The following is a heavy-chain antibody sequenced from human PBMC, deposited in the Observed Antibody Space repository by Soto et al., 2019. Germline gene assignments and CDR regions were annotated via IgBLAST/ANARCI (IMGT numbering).Heavy chain of an antibody. V-gene: IGHV1-18*01. D-gene: IGHD1-26*01. J-gene: IGHJ4*02. CDR2: ISAYNGNR. Sequence: ASVKISCKASGYTFTSYGISWVRQALGQGLEWMGWISAYNGNRNYAQKVQGRVTMTTDTSTNTAYMELRSLRSDDTAVYYCARDQVGASGDYRGQVTLVTASS. CDR1: GYTFTSYG. CDR3: ARDQVGASGDY.